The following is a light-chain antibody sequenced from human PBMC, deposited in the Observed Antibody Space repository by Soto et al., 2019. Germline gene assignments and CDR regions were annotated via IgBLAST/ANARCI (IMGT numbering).Light chain of an antibody. J-gene: IGKJ2*01. V-gene: IGKV3-20*01. CDR2: GAS. CDR3: QQYGSAPT. Sequence: EIVLTQSPGTLSLSPGERATLSCRASQSVTSSYFTWYQQKPGQAPRLLIYGASSRATGIPDRFSGSGSGTDFTLTISRLEAEDFAVYYCQQYGSAPTFGQGTKLEIK. CDR1: QSVTSSY.